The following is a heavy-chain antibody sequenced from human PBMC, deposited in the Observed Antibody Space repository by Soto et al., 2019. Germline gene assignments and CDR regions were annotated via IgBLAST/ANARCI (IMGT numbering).Heavy chain of an antibody. Sequence: GGSLRLSCAASGFTFSNYGMHWVRQAPGKGLEWVAVIRNDGSNEYYADSVKGRFTISRDNPKHTLYLQMSSLRAEDTAVYYCAKGPAGGDTHRSADYWGQGALVTVSS. CDR1: GFTFSNYG. D-gene: IGHD3-16*01. J-gene: IGHJ4*02. CDR3: AKGPAGGDTHRSADY. CDR2: IRNDGSNE. V-gene: IGHV3-30*18.